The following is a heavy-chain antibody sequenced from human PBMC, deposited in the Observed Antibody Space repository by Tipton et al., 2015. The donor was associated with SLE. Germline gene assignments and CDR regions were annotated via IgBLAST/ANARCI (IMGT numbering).Heavy chain of an antibody. CDR3: ARGSPAYYGSGVSYGMDV. Sequence: GLVKPSETLSLTCVVSGYSISSGYYWGWIRQPPGKGLEWIGSIYHTGTTYYNASLKSRVTISVDTSKNKFSLMLSSVTAADTAVYYCARGSPAYYGSGVSYGMDVWGQGTTVTVSS. V-gene: IGHV4-38-2*01. J-gene: IGHJ6*02. D-gene: IGHD3-10*01. CDR2: IYHTGTT. CDR1: GYSISSGYY.